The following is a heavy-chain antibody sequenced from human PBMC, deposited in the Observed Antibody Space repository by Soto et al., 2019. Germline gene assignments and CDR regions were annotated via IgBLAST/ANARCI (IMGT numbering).Heavy chain of an antibody. D-gene: IGHD6-6*01. J-gene: IGHJ5*02. Sequence: SETLSLTYAVYGGSFSGYYWSWIRQPPGKGLEWIGEINHSGSTNYNPSLKSRVTISVDTSKNQFSLKLSSVTAADTAVYYCASRVRQARRNNWFDPWGQGTLVTVSS. CDR3: ASRVRQARRNNWFDP. CDR2: INHSGST. CDR1: GGSFSGYY. V-gene: IGHV4-34*01.